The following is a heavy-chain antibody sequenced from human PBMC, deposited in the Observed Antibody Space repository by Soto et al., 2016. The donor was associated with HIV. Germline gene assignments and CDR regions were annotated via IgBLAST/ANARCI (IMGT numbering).Heavy chain of an antibody. CDR2: IYYSGST. D-gene: IGHD6-19*01. CDR3: ARGEAVAVNWFDP. J-gene: IGHJ5*02. Sequence: QLQLQESGPGLVKPSETLSLTCTVSGGSISSSSYYWGWIRQPPGKGLEWIGSIYYSGSTYYNPSLESRVTISVDTSKNQFSLKLSSVTAADTAVYYCARGEAVAVNWFDPWGQGPWSPSPQ. CDR1: GGSISSSSYY. V-gene: IGHV4-39*01.